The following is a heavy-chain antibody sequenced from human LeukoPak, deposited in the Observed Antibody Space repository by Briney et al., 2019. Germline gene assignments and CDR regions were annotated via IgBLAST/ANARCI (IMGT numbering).Heavy chain of an antibody. CDR3: AREGARWEPSFSAFDI. CDR2: MNPNSGNT. D-gene: IGHD1-26*01. V-gene: IGHV1-8*01. Sequence: ASVKVSCKASGYTFTSYDINWVRQATGQGLEWMGRMNPNSGNTGYAQKFQGRVTMTRNTSISTAYMELSSLRSEDTAVYYCAREGARWEPSFSAFDIWGQGTMVTVSS. J-gene: IGHJ3*02. CDR1: GYTFTSYD.